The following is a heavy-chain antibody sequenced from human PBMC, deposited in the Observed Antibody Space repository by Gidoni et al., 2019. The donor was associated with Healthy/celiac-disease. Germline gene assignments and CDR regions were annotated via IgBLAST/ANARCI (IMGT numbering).Heavy chain of an antibody. CDR2: ISYDGSNK. J-gene: IGHJ6*02. CDR1: GFTFSSYG. Sequence: AASGFTFSSYGMPWVRQAPGKGLEWVAVISYDGSNKYYADSVKGRFTISRDNSKNTLYLQMNSLRAEDTAVDYCAKEMGRVRFLEWFLYYYGMDVWGQGTTVTVSS. D-gene: IGHD3-3*01. V-gene: IGHV3-30*18. CDR3: AKEMGRVRFLEWFLYYYGMDV.